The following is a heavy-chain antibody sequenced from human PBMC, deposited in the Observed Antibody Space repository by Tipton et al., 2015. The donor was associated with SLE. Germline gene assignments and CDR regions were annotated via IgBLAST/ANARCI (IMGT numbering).Heavy chain of an antibody. Sequence: TLSLTCTVSGGSISSGGYYWSWIRQHPGKGLEWIGYIYYSGSTHYNPSLKSRVTISVDTSKNQFSLKLSSVTAADTAVYYCARGPRVGWFDPWGQGTLVTVSS. CDR1: GGSISSGGYY. D-gene: IGHD1-26*01. CDR3: ARGPRVGWFDP. CDR2: IYYSGST. V-gene: IGHV4-31*03. J-gene: IGHJ5*02.